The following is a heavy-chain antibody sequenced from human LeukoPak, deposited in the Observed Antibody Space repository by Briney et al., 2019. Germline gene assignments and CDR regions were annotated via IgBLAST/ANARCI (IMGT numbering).Heavy chain of an antibody. CDR3: ATLWPRFDY. CDR2: INPNSGGT. J-gene: IGHJ4*02. V-gene: IGHV1-2*06. CDR1: GGTFSSYA. Sequence: ASVKVSCKASGGTFSSYAISWVRQAPGQGLEWMGRINPNSGGTNYAQKFQGRVTMTRDTSISTAYMELSRLRSDDTAVYYCATLWPRFDYWGQGTLVTVSS. D-gene: IGHD3-10*01.